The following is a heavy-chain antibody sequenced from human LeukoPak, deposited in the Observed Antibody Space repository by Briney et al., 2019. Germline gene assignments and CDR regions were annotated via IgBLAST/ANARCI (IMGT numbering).Heavy chain of an antibody. Sequence: PSETLSLTCTVSGGSISSYYWSWIRQPAGKGLEWIGRIYTSGSTNYNPSLKSRVTMSVDTSKNQFSLKLSSVTAADTAVYYCARGPVRATRPYNWFDPWDQGTLVTVSS. CDR1: GGSISSYY. D-gene: IGHD2-15*01. V-gene: IGHV4-4*07. CDR2: IYTSGST. CDR3: ARGPVRATRPYNWFDP. J-gene: IGHJ5*02.